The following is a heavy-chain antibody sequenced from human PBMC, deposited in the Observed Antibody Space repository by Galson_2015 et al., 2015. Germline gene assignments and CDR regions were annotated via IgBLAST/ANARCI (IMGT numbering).Heavy chain of an antibody. CDR3: ARDLWTPTHYYGSGLNNY. CDR1: GFTFSSYA. J-gene: IGHJ4*02. Sequence: SLRLSCAASGFTFSSYAMHWVRQAPGKGLEWVAVISYDGSNKYYADSVKGRFTISRDNSKNTLYLQMNSLRAEDTVVYYCARDLWTPTHYYGSGLNNYWGQGTLVTVSS. D-gene: IGHD3-10*01. V-gene: IGHV3-30-3*01. CDR2: ISYDGSNK.